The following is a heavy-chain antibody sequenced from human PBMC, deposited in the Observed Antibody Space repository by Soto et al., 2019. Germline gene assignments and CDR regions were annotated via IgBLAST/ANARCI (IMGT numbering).Heavy chain of an antibody. CDR3: ARDLEFRDCNISHRDY. CDR2: IMPIIGTA. Sequence: QVQLVQSGAEVKKPGSSVKVSCKASGGTFSSHVFNWVRQAPGQGLEWMGGIMPIIGTANYAQKFQGRVTITANETTSTADMELSSLRSEDTAVYYCARDLEFRDCNISHRDYWGQGTLVTVSS. J-gene: IGHJ4*02. CDR1: GGTFSSHV. V-gene: IGHV1-69*01. D-gene: IGHD2-21*01.